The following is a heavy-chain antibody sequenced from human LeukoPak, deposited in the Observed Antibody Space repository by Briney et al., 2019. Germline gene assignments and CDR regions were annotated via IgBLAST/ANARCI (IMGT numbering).Heavy chain of an antibody. D-gene: IGHD6-19*01. Sequence: SETLSLTCAVYGGSFSGDYWNWIRQPPGKGLEWIGEINHSGSTNSNPSLKSRVTISVDRSKNQFSLKLSSVTAADTAVYYCARRPRYSSGWYYFDSWGQGTLVTVSS. CDR1: GGSFSGDY. V-gene: IGHV4-34*01. CDR3: ARRPRYSSGWYYFDS. CDR2: INHSGST. J-gene: IGHJ4*02.